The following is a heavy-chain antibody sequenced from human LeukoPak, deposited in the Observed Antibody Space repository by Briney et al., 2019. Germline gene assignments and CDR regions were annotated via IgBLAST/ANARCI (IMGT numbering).Heavy chain of an antibody. V-gene: IGHV3-21*01. CDR2: MSRRGDYI. D-gene: IGHD1-26*01. Sequence: PGGSLRLSCAASGFTFSSYTMTWVRQAPGKGLEWVSSMSRRGDYIFYADSVRGRFTISRHNAKNSLYLQMTSLRAEDTAVYYCAKDRLVGGSDRHPLDYRGQGTLVTVSS. J-gene: IGHJ4*02. CDR1: GFTFSSYT. CDR3: AKDRLVGGSDRHPLDY.